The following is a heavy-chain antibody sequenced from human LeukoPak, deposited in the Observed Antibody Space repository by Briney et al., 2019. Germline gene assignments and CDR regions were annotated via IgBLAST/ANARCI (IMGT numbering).Heavy chain of an antibody. J-gene: IGHJ4*02. CDR2: ITSTSGTI. V-gene: IGHV3-48*02. CDR1: GFTFSDYI. CDR3: VRSKGYYFPY. D-gene: IGHD1-26*01. Sequence: PGGSLRLSCAASGFTFSDYIMNWVREAPGKGPEWVSYITSTSGTIYYADSVRGRFTISRDNAKNSLYLQMNSLRDEDAAVYYCVRSKGYYFPYWGQGTLVTVSS.